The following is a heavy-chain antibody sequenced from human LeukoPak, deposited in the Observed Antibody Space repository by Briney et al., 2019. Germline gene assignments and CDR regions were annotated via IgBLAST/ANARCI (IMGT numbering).Heavy chain of an antibody. CDR3: ARDSGYSYNERFDY. Sequence: ASVKVSCKASGYTFTSYGISWVRQAPGQGLEWMGWISAYNGNTGYAQNLQGRVTMTTATSASTAYMELRSLRSDDTAVYYCARDSGYSYNERFDYWGQGTLVTVSS. CDR2: ISAYNGNT. V-gene: IGHV1-18*01. D-gene: IGHD5-12*01. J-gene: IGHJ4*02. CDR1: GYTFTSYG.